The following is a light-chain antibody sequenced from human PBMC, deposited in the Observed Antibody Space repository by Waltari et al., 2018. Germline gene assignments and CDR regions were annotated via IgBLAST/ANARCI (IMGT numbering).Light chain of an antibody. CDR1: SNDVGAYNY. V-gene: IGLV2-11*01. CDR3: CSYTGTYTHWV. CDR2: DVS. Sequence: QSALTQPRSVSGSPGQSVTISCTGTSNDVGAYNYVSWHQQHPGKAPKLMIYDVSKRPSGVPDRFSASKSGNTASLTISGLQAKDEADYYCCSYTGTYTHWVFGGGTKLTVL. J-gene: IGLJ3*02.